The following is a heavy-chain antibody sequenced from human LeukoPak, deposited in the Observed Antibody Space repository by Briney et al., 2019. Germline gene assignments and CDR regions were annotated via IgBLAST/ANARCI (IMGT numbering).Heavy chain of an antibody. D-gene: IGHD6-6*01. J-gene: IGHJ5*02. Sequence: GASVTVSCTASGYTFTSYYMHWVRQAPGQGLEWMGIINPSGGSTSYAQKFQGTVTMTRDTSTSTVYMELSSLRSEDTAIYYCARERPTIAARSSNWFDPWGQGTLVTVSS. CDR3: ARERPTIAARSSNWFDP. CDR1: GYTFTSYY. CDR2: INPSGGST. V-gene: IGHV1-46*01.